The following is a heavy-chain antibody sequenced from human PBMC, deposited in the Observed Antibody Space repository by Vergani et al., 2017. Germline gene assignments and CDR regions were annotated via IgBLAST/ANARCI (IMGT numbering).Heavy chain of an antibody. CDR1: GFTFSSYS. J-gene: IGHJ4*02. CDR3: AREIIAAAGTYYFDY. D-gene: IGHD6-13*01. Sequence: EVQLVESGGGLVKPGGSLRLSCAASGFTFSSYSMNWVRQAPGKGLEWVSSISSSSSYTYYADSVKGRFTISRDNAKNSLYLQMNSLRAEDTAVYYCAREIIAAAGTYYFDYWGQGTLVTVSS. V-gene: IGHV3-21*01. CDR2: ISSSSSYT.